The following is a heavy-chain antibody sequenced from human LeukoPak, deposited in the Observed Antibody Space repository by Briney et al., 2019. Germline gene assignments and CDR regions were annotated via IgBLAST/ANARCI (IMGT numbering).Heavy chain of an antibody. Sequence: PSETLSLTCTVSGGSISSGSYYWSWIRQPAGKGLEWIGRIYTSGSTNYNPSLKSRVTISVDTSKNQFSLKLSSVTAADTAVYYCARSYYGSGSHYFDYWGQGTLVTVSS. J-gene: IGHJ4*02. D-gene: IGHD3-10*01. CDR1: GGSISSGSYY. V-gene: IGHV4-61*02. CDR2: IYTSGST. CDR3: ARSYYGSGSHYFDY.